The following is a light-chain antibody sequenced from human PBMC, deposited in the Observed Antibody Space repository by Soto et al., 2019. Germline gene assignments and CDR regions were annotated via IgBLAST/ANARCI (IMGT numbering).Light chain of an antibody. CDR3: SSYTRGSTLHV. V-gene: IGLV2-14*01. Sequence: QSALTQPASVSGSPGQSITISCTGTSSDVGGYNYVFWYQQYPGKAPKLMVYDVSNRPSGVSNCFSGSKSGNTASLTISGLQAEDEADYYCSSYTRGSTLHVFGTGTKLTVL. J-gene: IGLJ1*01. CDR2: DVS. CDR1: SSDVGGYNY.